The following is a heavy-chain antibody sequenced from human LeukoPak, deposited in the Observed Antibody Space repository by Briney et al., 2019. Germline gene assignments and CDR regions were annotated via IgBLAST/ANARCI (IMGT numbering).Heavy chain of an antibody. CDR2: INAGNGNT. V-gene: IGHV1-3*01. CDR1: GYTFTSYA. J-gene: IGHJ6*02. Sequence: ASVKVSCKASGYTFTSYAMHWVRQAPGQRLEWMGWINAGNGNTKYSQKFQGRVTITRDTSASTAYMELSSLRSEDTAVYYCARIAVAGTPGSYYYGMDVWGQGTTVTVS. D-gene: IGHD6-19*01. CDR3: ARIAVAGTPGSYYYGMDV.